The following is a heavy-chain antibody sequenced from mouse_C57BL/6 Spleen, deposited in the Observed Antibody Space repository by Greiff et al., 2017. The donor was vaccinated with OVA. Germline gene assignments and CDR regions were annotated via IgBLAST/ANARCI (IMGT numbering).Heavy chain of an antibody. CDR2: IYPGDGDT. D-gene: IGHD1-1*01. CDR1: GYAFSSSW. Sequence: VKLVESGPELVKPGASVKISCKASGYAFSSSWMNWVKQRPGKGLEWIGRIYPGDGDTNYNGKFKGKATLTADKSSSTAYMQLSSLTSEDSAVYFCARDYYGSRYFDVWGTGTTVTVSS. J-gene: IGHJ1*03. V-gene: IGHV1-82*01. CDR3: ARDYYGSRYFDV.